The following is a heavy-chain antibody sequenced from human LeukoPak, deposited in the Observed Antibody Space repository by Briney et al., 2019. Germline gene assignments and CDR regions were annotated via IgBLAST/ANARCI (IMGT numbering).Heavy chain of an antibody. J-gene: IGHJ4*02. CDR2: INPSGGST. V-gene: IGHV1-46*01. CDR3: ARDGYCSSTSCYTTFDY. Sequence: ASVKVSCKASGYTFTSYYMHWVRQAPGQGLEWMGIINPSGGSTSYAQKFQGRVTMTRDMSTSTVYMELSSLRSEDTAVYYCARDGYCSSTSCYTTFDYWGQGTLDTVSS. CDR1: GYTFTSYY. D-gene: IGHD2-2*02.